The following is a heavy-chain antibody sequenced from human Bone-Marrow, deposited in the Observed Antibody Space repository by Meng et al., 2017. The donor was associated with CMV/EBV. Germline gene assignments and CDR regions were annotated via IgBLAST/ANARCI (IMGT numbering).Heavy chain of an antibody. V-gene: IGHV1-2*02. CDR3: ARDKERLLQVYYFDY. Sequence: ASVKVSCKASGYTFTDYYIQWVRQAPGQGLEWVGWIKPKSGGTNYAQKLQGRVTMTIDTSITTAYMELSSLRPDDTAVYYCARDKERLLQVYYFDYWGQGTLVTVSS. D-gene: IGHD3-3*01. J-gene: IGHJ4*02. CDR2: IKPKSGGT. CDR1: GYTFTDYY.